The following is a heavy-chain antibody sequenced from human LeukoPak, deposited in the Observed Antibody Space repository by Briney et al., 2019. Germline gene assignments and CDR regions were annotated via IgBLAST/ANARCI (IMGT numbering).Heavy chain of an antibody. J-gene: IGHJ4*02. CDR2: IYYSGST. D-gene: IGHD3-22*01. CDR3: ARVTYYYDSSGYYTLYFDY. Sequence: SETLSLTCTVSGGSISSYYWSWIRQPPGKGLEWIGYIYYSGSTNYNPSLKSRVTISVDTSKNQFSLTLSSVTAADTAVYYCARVTYYYDSSGYYTLYFDYWGQGTLVTVSS. V-gene: IGHV4-59*01. CDR1: GGSISSYY.